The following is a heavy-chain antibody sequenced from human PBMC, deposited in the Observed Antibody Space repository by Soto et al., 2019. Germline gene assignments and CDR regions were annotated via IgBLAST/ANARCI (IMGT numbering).Heavy chain of an antibody. CDR2: INPTSEYT. J-gene: IGHJ4*02. V-gene: IGHV1-8*01. CDR1: WYTFTMYD. CDR3: ASTLHTAYSSD. Sequence: GASVXVSGKGSWYTFTMYDSNFVLQAPGQGLECVGWINPTSEYTENAQKFQGRVTLTREISTATAYMELSSLTSEDKAVYFCASTLHTAYSSDWGPGTQLTVYS. D-gene: IGHD2-15*01.